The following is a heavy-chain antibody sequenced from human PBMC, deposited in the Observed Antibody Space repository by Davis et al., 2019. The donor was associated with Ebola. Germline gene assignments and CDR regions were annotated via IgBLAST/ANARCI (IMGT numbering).Heavy chain of an antibody. CDR2: IYSGDSDT. CDR3: ARPDPPH. Sequence: GESLKISCKGSGYSFSNYWIAWVRQMPGKGPEWMGIIYSGDSDTRYSPSFEGQVTISVDRSISTAYLQWSSLKASDTAMYYCARPDPPHWGQGTLVTVSS. V-gene: IGHV5-51*01. CDR1: GYSFSNYW. J-gene: IGHJ4*02.